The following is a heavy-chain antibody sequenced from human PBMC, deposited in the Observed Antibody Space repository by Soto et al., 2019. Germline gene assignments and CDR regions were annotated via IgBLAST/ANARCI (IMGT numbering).Heavy chain of an antibody. CDR1: GFTFSSYA. D-gene: IGHD4-17*01. CDR3: AKDLGGNYGDYDGGENAFDI. V-gene: IGHV3-23*01. Sequence: QPGGSLRLSCAASGFTFSSYAMSWVRQAPGKGLEWVSAISGSGGSTYYADSVKGRFTISRDNSKNTLYLQMNSLRAEDTAVYYCAKDLGGNYGDYDGGENAFDIWGQGTMVTVSS. CDR2: ISGSGGST. J-gene: IGHJ3*02.